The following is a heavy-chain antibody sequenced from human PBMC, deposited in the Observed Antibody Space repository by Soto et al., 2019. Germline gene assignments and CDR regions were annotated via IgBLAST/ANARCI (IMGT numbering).Heavy chain of an antibody. Sequence: ASVKVSCKASGYTFTSYAMHWVRQAPGQRLEWMGWINAGNGNTKYSQKFQGRVTITRDTSASTAYMELSSLRSEDTAVYYCARDLVGGRDGYMYPDGYVWFDPWGQGTLVTVSS. CDR1: GYTFTSYA. D-gene: IGHD5-18*01. CDR3: ARDLVGGRDGYMYPDGYVWFDP. J-gene: IGHJ5*02. CDR2: INAGNGNT. V-gene: IGHV1-3*01.